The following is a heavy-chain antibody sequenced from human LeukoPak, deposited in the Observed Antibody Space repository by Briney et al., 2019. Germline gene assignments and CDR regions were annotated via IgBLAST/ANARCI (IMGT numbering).Heavy chain of an antibody. V-gene: IGHV1-18*01. CDR2: ISAYNGNT. CDR3: ARALYYYDRSGYSY. J-gene: IGHJ4*02. D-gene: IGHD3-22*01. CDR1: GYTFTSYG. Sequence: ASVKVSCKASGYTFTSYGISWVRQAPGQGLEWRGWISAYNGNTNYAQKLQGRVTMTTDTSTSTAYMELRSLRSDDTAVYYCARALYYYDRSGYSYWGQGTLVTVSS.